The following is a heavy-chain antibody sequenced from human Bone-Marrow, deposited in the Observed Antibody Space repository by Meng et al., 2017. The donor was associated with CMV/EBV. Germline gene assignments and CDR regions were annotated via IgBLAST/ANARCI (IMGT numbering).Heavy chain of an antibody. CDR3: AKGTYYDFWSGYYPGYYYGMDV. J-gene: IGHJ6*02. Sequence: GESLKISCAASGFTFSSYGMHWVRQAPGKGLEWVAVIWYDGSNKYYADSVKGRFTISRDNSKNTLNLQMNSLRAEDTAVYYCAKGTYYDFWSGYYPGYYYGMDVWGQGTTVTVSS. V-gene: IGHV3-33*06. D-gene: IGHD3-3*01. CDR2: IWYDGSNK. CDR1: GFTFSSYG.